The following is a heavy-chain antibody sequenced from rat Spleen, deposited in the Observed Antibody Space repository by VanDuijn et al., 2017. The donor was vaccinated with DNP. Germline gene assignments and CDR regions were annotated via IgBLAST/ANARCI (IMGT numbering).Heavy chain of an antibody. J-gene: IGHJ4*01. Sequence: EVQLKESGPGLVQPSQTLSLTCTVSGFSLTDYSVHWVRQPPGKGLEWMGVMWSGGSTAYNSALKSRLSISRDTSKSQVFLKMNSLQTEDTAIYYCTRALTIAAPMDAWGQGASVTVSS. CDR3: TRALTIAAPMDA. V-gene: IGHV2S63*01. CDR2: MWSGGST. D-gene: IGHD1-2*01. CDR1: GFSLTDYS.